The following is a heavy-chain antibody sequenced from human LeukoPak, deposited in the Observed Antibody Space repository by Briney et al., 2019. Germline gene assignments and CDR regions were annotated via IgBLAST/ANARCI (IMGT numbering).Heavy chain of an antibody. J-gene: IGHJ6*02. D-gene: IGHD3-10*01. V-gene: IGHV1-18*01. CDR3: ARRAQYYYGSGSYGMDV. Sequence: AASVKVSCKASGYSFTSYGISWVRQAPGQGLEWMGWISAYNGNTNYAQKFQGRVTMTKDTSTSKAYMELRSLRSDDTAVYYCARRAQYYYGSGSYGMDVWGQGTTVTVSS. CDR2: ISAYNGNT. CDR1: GYSFTSYG.